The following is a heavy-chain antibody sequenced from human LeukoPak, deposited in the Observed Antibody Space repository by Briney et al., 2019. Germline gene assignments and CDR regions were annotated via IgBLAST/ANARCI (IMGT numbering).Heavy chain of an antibody. CDR1: GFTFSYYW. J-gene: IGHJ4*02. Sequence: GGSLRLSCAASGFTFSYYWMGWVRQAPGKGLEWVANIKEDGSETFYVDSVKGRFTISKDNAKNSLYLQMNSLRAEDTAVYYCARDKVYCGGDCRYFDYWGQGTLVTVSS. CDR2: IKEDGSET. CDR3: ARDKVYCGGDCRYFDY. V-gene: IGHV3-7*01. D-gene: IGHD2-21*02.